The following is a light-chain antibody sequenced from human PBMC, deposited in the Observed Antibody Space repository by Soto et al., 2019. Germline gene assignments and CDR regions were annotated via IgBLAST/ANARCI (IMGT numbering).Light chain of an antibody. V-gene: IGLV1-51*01. CDR3: RTWDNSLSGYV. CDR1: SSNIGSNY. CDR2: DNN. Sequence: GQKVTISCSGDSSNIGSNYVSWYQQFPGTAPQLLIYDNNRRPSGIPDRFSGSRSGTSATLDITGLQAGEEADYYCRTWDNSLSGYVFGTGTKVTVL. J-gene: IGLJ1*01.